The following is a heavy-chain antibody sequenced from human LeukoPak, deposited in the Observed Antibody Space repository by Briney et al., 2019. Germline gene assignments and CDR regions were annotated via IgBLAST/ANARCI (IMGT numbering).Heavy chain of an antibody. CDR2: ICGSSSST. Sequence: GGSLRLSCAASGFSFGSYAMNWVRQAPGKGLEWVSVICGSSSSTYYVDSVKGRFTISRDNSKNTLYLQMNSLRAEDTAIYYCAKGSGGSCHSATDYWGQGTLVTVSS. V-gene: IGHV3-23*01. D-gene: IGHD2-15*01. CDR3: AKGSGGSCHSATDY. J-gene: IGHJ4*02. CDR1: GFSFGSYA.